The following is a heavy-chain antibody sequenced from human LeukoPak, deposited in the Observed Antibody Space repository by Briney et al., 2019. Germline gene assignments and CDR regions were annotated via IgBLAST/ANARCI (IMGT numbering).Heavy chain of an antibody. CDR1: GGSFSGYY. Sequence: SETLSLTCAVYGGSFSGYYWSWIRQPPGKSLEWVGEISPSGNTQYNPSLKSRVTISVDTSKNHFSLKLSSVTAADTAVYYCARSDSSGRNWFDPRGQGTLVTVSS. D-gene: IGHD3-22*01. CDR2: ISPSGNT. V-gene: IGHV4-34*01. CDR3: ARSDSSGRNWFDP. J-gene: IGHJ5*02.